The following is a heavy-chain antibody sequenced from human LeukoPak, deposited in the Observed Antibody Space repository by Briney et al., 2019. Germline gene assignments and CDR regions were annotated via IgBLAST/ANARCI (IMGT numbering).Heavy chain of an antibody. CDR2: INPSGGT. J-gene: IGHJ4*02. CDR3: AREGVAGTGLDF. V-gene: IGHV1-46*01. CDR1: GYTFSIYN. D-gene: IGHD6-13*01. Sequence: ASVKVSCKASGYTFSIYNMHWVRQAPGQGLEWMGIINPSGGTSYAQKLQGRITMTRDTSTSTLYVELSSLTSEDTAVYYCAREGVAGTGLDFWGQGTLVTVSS.